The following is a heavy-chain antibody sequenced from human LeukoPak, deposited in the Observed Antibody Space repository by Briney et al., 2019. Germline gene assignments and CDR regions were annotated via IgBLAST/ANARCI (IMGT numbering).Heavy chain of an antibody. CDR2: ISSSSGTI. V-gene: IGHV3-48*02. J-gene: IGHJ4*02. Sequence: GGSLRLSCAAPGFTFSTYTMNWVRQAPGKGLQWVSYISSSSGTIYYADSVKGRFTISRDNAKNSLSLQMNSLRDEDTAVYYCARESDESSFDYWGQGTLVTVSS. D-gene: IGHD3-22*01. CDR3: ARESDESSFDY. CDR1: GFTFSTYT.